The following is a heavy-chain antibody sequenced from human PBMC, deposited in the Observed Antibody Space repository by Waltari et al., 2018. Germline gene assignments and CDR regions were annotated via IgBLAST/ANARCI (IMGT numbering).Heavy chain of an antibody. CDR1: GGSFSGYY. CDR3: ARVTSDTTMVPFDY. J-gene: IGHJ4*02. V-gene: IGHV4-34*01. Sequence: QMQLQQWGAGLLKPSETLSLTCAVYGGSFSGYYWSWIRQPPGKGLEWIGEINHSGSTNYNPSLKSRVTISVDTSKNQFSLKLSSVTAADTAVYYCARVTSDTTMVPFDYWGQGTLVTVSS. D-gene: IGHD5-18*01. CDR2: INHSGST.